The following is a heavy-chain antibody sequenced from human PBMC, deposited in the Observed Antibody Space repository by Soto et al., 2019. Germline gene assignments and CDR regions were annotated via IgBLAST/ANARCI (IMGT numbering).Heavy chain of an antibody. Sequence: ASVKVSCKASGYTFTSYDINWVRQATGQGLEWMGWMNPNSGNTGYAQKFQGRVTMTRNTSIGTAYMELSSLRSEDTAVYYCAREGKWLLPFDYWGQGTLVTVSS. CDR3: AREGKWLLPFDY. CDR2: MNPNSGNT. J-gene: IGHJ4*02. CDR1: GYTFTSYD. V-gene: IGHV1-8*01. D-gene: IGHD3-22*01.